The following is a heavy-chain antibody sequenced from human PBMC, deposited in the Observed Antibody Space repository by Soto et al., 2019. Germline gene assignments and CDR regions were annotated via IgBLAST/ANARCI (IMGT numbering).Heavy chain of an antibody. CDR1: GGSISSYY. CDR3: ARRATGTTYVDY. Sequence: SETLSLTCTVSGGSISSYYWSWIRQPPGKGLEWIGYIYYSGSTNYNPSLKSRVTISVDTSKNQFSLKLSSVTAADTAVYYCARRATGTTYVDYWGQGTLVTVSS. CDR2: IYYSGST. J-gene: IGHJ4*02. D-gene: IGHD1-7*01. V-gene: IGHV4-59*08.